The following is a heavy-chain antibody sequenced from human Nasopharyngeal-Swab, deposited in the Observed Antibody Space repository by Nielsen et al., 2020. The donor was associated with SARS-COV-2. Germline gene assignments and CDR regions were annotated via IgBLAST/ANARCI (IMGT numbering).Heavy chain of an antibody. V-gene: IGHV4-34*01. CDR3: ARPRPLQQLVPWYFDY. CDR2: INHSGST. Sequence: SETLSLTCAVYGGSFSGYYWSWIRQPPGKGLEWIGEINHSGSTNYNPSLKSRVTISVDTSKNQFSLKLSSVTAADTAVYYCARPRPLQQLVPWYFDYWGQGTLVTVSS. J-gene: IGHJ4*02. CDR1: GGSFSGYY. D-gene: IGHD6-13*01.